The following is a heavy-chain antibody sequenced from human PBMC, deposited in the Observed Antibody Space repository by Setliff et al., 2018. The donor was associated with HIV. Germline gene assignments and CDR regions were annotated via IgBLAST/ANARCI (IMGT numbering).Heavy chain of an antibody. J-gene: IGHJ6*02. V-gene: IGHV4-59*12. D-gene: IGHD5-18*01. Sequence: PSETLSLTCTVSGASISSYYWSWIRQSPGKRLEWIGYIHYSGSTNYNPSLNSRVAILIDTSKNQFSLKLTSVTAADTAVYYCARVGSVIQVTLFGMDVWGQGTTVTVSS. CDR2: IHYSGST. CDR1: GASISSYY. CDR3: ARVGSVIQVTLFGMDV.